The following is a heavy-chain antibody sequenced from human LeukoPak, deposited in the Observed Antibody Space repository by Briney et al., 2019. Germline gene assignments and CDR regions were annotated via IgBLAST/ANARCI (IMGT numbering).Heavy chain of an antibody. J-gene: IGHJ4*02. CDR2: VNHSGYT. D-gene: IGHD4-17*01. CDR3: ARMTTGHDY. V-gene: IGHV4-34*01. CDR1: GVSISSYY. Sequence: SETLSLTCTVSGVSISSYYWSWIRQTPGKGLEWIGEVNHSGYTNMNPSLKSRVTISVDTSKNQFSLMMTSVTAADTAVYFCARMTTGHDYWGQGTLVTISS.